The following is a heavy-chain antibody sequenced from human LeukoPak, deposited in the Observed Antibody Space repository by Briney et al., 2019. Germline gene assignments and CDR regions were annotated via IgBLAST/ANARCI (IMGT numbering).Heavy chain of an antibody. CDR3: ARARGYFDWLLSDY. Sequence: GGSLRLSCAASGFTFSSYGMHWVRQAPGKGLEKVAVIWYDGSNKYYADSVKGRFTISRDNSKNTLYLQMNSLRAEDTAVYYCARARGYFDWLLSDYWGQGTLVTVSS. CDR1: GFTFSSYG. D-gene: IGHD3-9*01. J-gene: IGHJ4*02. V-gene: IGHV3-33*01. CDR2: IWYDGSNK.